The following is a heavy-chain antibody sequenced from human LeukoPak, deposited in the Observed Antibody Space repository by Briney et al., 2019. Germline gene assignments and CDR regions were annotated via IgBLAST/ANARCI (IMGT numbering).Heavy chain of an antibody. V-gene: IGHV1-18*01. CDR3: ARVGAYSSSWNDFDY. CDR1: GGTFSSYA. Sequence: ASVTVSCKASGGTFSSYAISWVRQAPGQGLEWMGWISAYNGDTNYAQKLQGRVTMTTDTSTSTAYMELRSLRSDDTAVYYCARVGAYSSSWNDFDYWGQGTLVTVSS. J-gene: IGHJ4*02. D-gene: IGHD6-13*01. CDR2: ISAYNGDT.